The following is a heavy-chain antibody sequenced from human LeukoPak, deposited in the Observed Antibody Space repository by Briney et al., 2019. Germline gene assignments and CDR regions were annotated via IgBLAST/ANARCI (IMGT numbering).Heavy chain of an antibody. Sequence: PGGFLRLSCAASGFTFSSYSMNWVRQAPGKGLEWVSYISSSSSTIYYADSVKGRFTISRDNAKNSLYLQMNSLRDEDTAVYYCARGAEWSNYYFDYWGQGTLVTVSS. CDR1: GFTFSSYS. J-gene: IGHJ4*02. V-gene: IGHV3-48*02. CDR3: ARGAEWSNYYFDY. D-gene: IGHD2-8*01. CDR2: ISSSSSTI.